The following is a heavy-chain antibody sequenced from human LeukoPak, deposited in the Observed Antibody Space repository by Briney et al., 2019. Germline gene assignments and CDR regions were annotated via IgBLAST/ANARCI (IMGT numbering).Heavy chain of an antibody. D-gene: IGHD3-22*01. CDR3: ARDPDYYDSRVVDF. CDR2: ISGSGGST. V-gene: IGHV3-23*01. CDR1: GFTFSSYA. J-gene: IGHJ4*02. Sequence: GGSLRLSCAASGFTFSSYAMSWVRQAPGKGLEWVSAISGSGGSTYYADSVKGRFTISRDNSKNTLYLQMDNLRTEDTAMYYCARDPDYYDSRVVDFWGQGTRVTVSS.